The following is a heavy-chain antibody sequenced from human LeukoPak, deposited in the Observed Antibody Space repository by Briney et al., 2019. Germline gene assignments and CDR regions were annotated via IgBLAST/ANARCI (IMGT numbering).Heavy chain of an antibody. J-gene: IGHJ6*03. Sequence: GGSLRLSCAASGFTFSSYAMHWVRQAPGKGLEYVSAISSNGGSTYYANSVKGRFTISRDNSKNTLYLQMGSLRAEDMAVYYCARWYYYYYYMDVWGKGTTVTVSS. V-gene: IGHV3-64*01. CDR1: GFTFSSYA. CDR3: ARWYYYYYYMDV. CDR2: ISSNGGST.